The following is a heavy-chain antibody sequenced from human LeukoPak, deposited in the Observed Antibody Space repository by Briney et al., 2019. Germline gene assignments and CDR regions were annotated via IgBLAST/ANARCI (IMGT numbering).Heavy chain of an antibody. V-gene: IGHV3-72*01. Sequence: PGGSLSLSCADSAFTFIDQDMDGVRQAPGKGLEWVGRTRNKAKSYTTEYAASVKGRFTISRDDSKSSLYLQMNSLKTEDTAVYYCARASTNDSYYYMDVSSKGTTVTVSS. CDR2: TRNKAKSYTT. CDR3: ARASTNDSYYYMDV. J-gene: IGHJ6*03. D-gene: IGHD2-2*01. CDR1: AFTFIDQD.